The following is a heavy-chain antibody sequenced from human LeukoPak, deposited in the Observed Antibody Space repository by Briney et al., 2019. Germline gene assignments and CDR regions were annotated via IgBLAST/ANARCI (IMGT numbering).Heavy chain of an antibody. CDR1: GYTFTSYD. D-gene: IGHD3-10*01. CDR2: MNPNSGST. CDR3: ARDLWFGESLDAFDI. J-gene: IGHJ3*02. V-gene: IGHV1-8*01. Sequence: ASVKVSCKASGYTFTSYDINWVRQATGQGLEWMGWMNPNSGSTGYAQKFQGRVTMTRDTSVSTAYMELSSLRSEDTAVYYCARDLWFGESLDAFDIWGQGTMVTVSS.